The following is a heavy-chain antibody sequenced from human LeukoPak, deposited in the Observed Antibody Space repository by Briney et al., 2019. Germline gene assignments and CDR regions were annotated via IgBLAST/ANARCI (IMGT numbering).Heavy chain of an antibody. CDR1: GLTFSDYN. CDR2: ITISTGII. V-gene: IGHV3-48*01. CDR3: ARETPYSSSWTVFDY. Sequence: PGGPLRLSCAVSGLTFSDYNMNWVRQAPGKGLEWVAYITISTGIIYYADSVKGRFTISRDNAKNSLYLQMNSLRAEDTAVYYCARETPYSSSWTVFDYWGQGTLVTVSS. J-gene: IGHJ4*02. D-gene: IGHD6-13*01.